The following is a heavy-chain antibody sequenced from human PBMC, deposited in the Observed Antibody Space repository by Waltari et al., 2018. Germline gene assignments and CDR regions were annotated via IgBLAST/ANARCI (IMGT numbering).Heavy chain of an antibody. V-gene: IGHV4-4*07. CDR3: AKMAAKVGAHDAFDI. D-gene: IGHD1-26*01. Sequence: QVQLQESGPGLVQPSETLSLTCTVSGGSVDNFYWSWIRQPAGKGLEWIGRIYANGNTNYNPSLKTRVTMSEDMSKNEVSLTLTSVTAADTAVYYCAKMAAKVGAHDAFDIWGQGTMVIVSS. CDR2: IYANGNT. CDR1: GGSVDNFY. J-gene: IGHJ3*02.